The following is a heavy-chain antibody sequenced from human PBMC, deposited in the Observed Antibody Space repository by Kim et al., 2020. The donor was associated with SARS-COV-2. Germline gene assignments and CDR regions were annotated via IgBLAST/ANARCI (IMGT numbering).Heavy chain of an antibody. CDR1: GFTFSSYG. D-gene: IGHD1-26*01. CDR2: IWYDGSNK. Sequence: GGSLRLSCAASGFTFSSYGMHWVRQAPGKGLEWVAVIWYDGSNKYYADSVKGRFTISRDNSKNTLYLQMNSLRAEDTAVYYCARDLLVGGTTYGMDVWGQGTTVTVSS. V-gene: IGHV3-33*01. CDR3: ARDLLVGGTTYGMDV. J-gene: IGHJ6*02.